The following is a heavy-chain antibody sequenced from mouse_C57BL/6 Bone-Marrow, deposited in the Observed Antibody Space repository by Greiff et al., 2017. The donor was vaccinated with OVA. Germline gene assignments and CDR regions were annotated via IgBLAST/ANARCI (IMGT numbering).Heavy chain of an antibody. V-gene: IGHV1-64*01. J-gene: IGHJ1*03. CDR2: INPNSGST. CDR3: EGVYFPGYFDV. CDR1: GYTFTSYW. D-gene: IGHD1-1*01. Sequence: QVQLQQPGAELVKPGASVTLSCKASGYTFTSYWMHWVKQRPGQGLEWIGLINPNSGSTKSNEKFKSKATLTVDKSSSTAYRQLSSLTSEDSAVYYGEGVYFPGYFDVWGTGTTVTVSS.